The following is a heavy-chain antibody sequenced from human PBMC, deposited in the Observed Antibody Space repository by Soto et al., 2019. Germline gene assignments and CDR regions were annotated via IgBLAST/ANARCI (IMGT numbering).Heavy chain of an antibody. CDR1: GFTFSSYA. CDR3: AKTDKFNPQSSGWANRFDY. V-gene: IGHV3-23*01. J-gene: IGHJ4*02. CDR2: ISRSGDST. Sequence: EVQLLESGGGLVQPGGSLRLSCAASGFTFSSYAMTWVRQAPGKGLEWVSTISRSGDSTYYRDSVKGRFTISRDNSKNTVFLQMNSLRAADSAGYYCAKTDKFNPQSSGWANRFDYWGQGTLVTVCS. D-gene: IGHD6-19*01.